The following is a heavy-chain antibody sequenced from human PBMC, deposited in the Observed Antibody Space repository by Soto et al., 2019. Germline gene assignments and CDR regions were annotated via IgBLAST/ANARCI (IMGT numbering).Heavy chain of an antibody. CDR1: EFTFRSYA. Sequence: PGGSLRLSCAASEFTFRSYAMHWVRQAPGKGLEWVAVISYDGSNKYYADSVKGRFTISRDNSKNTLYLQMNSLRAEDTAVYYCAYSSTPFDYWGQGTLVTVSS. D-gene: IGHD6-13*01. V-gene: IGHV3-30-3*01. CDR3: AYSSTPFDY. CDR2: ISYDGSNK. J-gene: IGHJ4*02.